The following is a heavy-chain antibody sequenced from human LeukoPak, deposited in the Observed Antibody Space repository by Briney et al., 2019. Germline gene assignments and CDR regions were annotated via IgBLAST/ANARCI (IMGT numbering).Heavy chain of an antibody. Sequence: SETLSLTCAVYGGSFSGYHWSWIRQPPGKGLEWIGEINHSGSTNYNPSLKSRVTISVDTSKNQFSLKLSSVTAADTAVYYCARRRWGYCDPWGQGTLVTVSS. CDR1: GGSFSGYH. V-gene: IGHV4-34*01. CDR3: ARRRWGYCDP. J-gene: IGHJ5*02. D-gene: IGHD2-15*01. CDR2: INHSGST.